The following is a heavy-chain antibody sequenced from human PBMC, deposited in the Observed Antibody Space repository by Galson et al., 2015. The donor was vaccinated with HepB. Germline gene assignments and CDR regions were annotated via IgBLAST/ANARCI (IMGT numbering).Heavy chain of an antibody. Sequence: SVKVSCKASGYTFSSYSITWVRQAPGQGLEWVGWISPYNRDTEYARKLQGRVTMTTDTSTNTAYMELRSLRSDDTAVYYCARGALVVVVNATQNNWFDPWGQGTPVTVSS. CDR2: ISPYNRDT. V-gene: IGHV1-18*01. CDR3: ARGALVVVVNATQNNWFDP. CDR1: GYTFSSYS. J-gene: IGHJ5*02. D-gene: IGHD2-15*01.